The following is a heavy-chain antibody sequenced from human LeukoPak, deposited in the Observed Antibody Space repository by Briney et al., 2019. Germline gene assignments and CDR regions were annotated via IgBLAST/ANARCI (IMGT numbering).Heavy chain of an antibody. CDR2: IKNKRGSYTA. CDR1: GFNLNEHY. Sequence: GGPLRLSCAASGFNLNEHYMDWVRPAPGKGLEWVGRIKNKRGSYTADYAASVKGRFTLSRDDSQNSLYLQMNSLKIEDTAVYYCGRDTATALDYWGQGTLVTVSS. J-gene: IGHJ4*02. V-gene: IGHV3-72*01. D-gene: IGHD6-13*01. CDR3: GRDTATALDY.